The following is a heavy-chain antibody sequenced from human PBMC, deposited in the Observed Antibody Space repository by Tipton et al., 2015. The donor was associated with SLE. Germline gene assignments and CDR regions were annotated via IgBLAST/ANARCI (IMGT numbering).Heavy chain of an antibody. V-gene: IGHV4-4*07. D-gene: IGHD2-15*01. CDR3: ARVGYCSGGSCNGQGDALDI. CDR1: GGSISSYY. J-gene: IGHJ3*02. Sequence: LRLSCTVSGGSISSYYWSWIRQPAGKGLEWIGRIYTSGSTNYNPSLKSRVTISVDTSKNQFSLKLSSVTAADTAVYYCARVGYCSGGSCNGQGDALDIWGQGTMVTVSS. CDR2: IYTSGST.